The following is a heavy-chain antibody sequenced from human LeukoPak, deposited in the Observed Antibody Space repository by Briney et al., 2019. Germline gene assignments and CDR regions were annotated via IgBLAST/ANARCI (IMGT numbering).Heavy chain of an antibody. Sequence: ASMKVSCKASGYTFTGYYIHWVRQAPGQGLEWMGWINPNDGVINYAQKFQGRVTMTRDTSISTAYVELTRLRSDDTAVYYCARGEHDYGDYGWFDPWGQGTLVTVSS. CDR1: GYTFTGYY. CDR3: ARGEHDYGDYGWFDP. J-gene: IGHJ5*02. CDR2: INPNDGVI. V-gene: IGHV1-2*02. D-gene: IGHD4-17*01.